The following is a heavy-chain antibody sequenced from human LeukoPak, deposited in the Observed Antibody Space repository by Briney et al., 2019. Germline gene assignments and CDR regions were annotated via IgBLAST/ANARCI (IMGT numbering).Heavy chain of an antibody. CDR2: IYYSGST. D-gene: IGHD4-17*01. CDR3: ARHSVMTTVTTYEYFQH. J-gene: IGHJ1*01. V-gene: IGHV4-59*08. Sequence: SETLSLTCTVSGGSISSYYWSWLRQPPGKGLEWLGYIYYSGSTNYNPSLKSRVTISVDTSKNQFSLKLSSVTAADTAVYYCARHSVMTTVTTYEYFQHWGQGTLVTVSS. CDR1: GGSISSYY.